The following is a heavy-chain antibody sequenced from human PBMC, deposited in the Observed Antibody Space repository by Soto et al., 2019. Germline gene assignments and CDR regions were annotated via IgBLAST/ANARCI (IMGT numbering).Heavy chain of an antibody. CDR3: ATNYGSGSTHFDY. V-gene: IGHV1-69*02. CDR2: VIPMVGMS. CDR1: GGTFSYYT. J-gene: IGHJ4*02. D-gene: IGHD3-10*01. Sequence: QVQLVQSGAEVKKPGSSVKVSCTASGGTFSYYTISWVRQAPGQGHEWMGRVIPMVGMSSYAQKFQGIVTITADKSTSTVYMVLSSLRSEDTAVYYCATNYGSGSTHFDYWGQGTLVTVSS.